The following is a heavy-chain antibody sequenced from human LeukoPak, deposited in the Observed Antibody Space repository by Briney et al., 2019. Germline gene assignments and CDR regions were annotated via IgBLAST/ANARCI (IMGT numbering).Heavy chain of an antibody. CDR3: ARGTLKAAATDFDY. D-gene: IGHD6-13*01. V-gene: IGHV3-23*01. CDR2: ISGSGGST. Sequence: GGSLRLSCAASGFTFSSYAMSWVRQAPGKGLEWVSAISGSGGSTYYADSVKGRFTISRDNAKNSLYLQMNSLRAEDTALYYCARGTLKAAATDFDYWGQGTLVTVSS. J-gene: IGHJ4*02. CDR1: GFTFSSYA.